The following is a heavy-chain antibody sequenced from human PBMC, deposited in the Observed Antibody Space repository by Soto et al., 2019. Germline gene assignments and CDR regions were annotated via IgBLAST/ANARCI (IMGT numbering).Heavy chain of an antibody. CDR2: TIPIFGTA. D-gene: IGHD5-18*01. V-gene: IGHV1-69*13. CDR1: GGTFSSYA. J-gene: IGHJ6*02. CDR3: ASGGYSYGFEYYGMDV. Sequence: SVKVSCKASGGTFSSYAISWVRQAPGQGLEWMGGTIPIFGTANYAQKFQGRVTITADESTSTAYMELSSLRSEDTAVYYCASGGYSYGFEYYGMDVWGQGTTVTVSS.